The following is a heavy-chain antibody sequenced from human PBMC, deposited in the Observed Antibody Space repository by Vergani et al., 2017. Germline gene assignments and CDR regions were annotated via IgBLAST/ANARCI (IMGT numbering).Heavy chain of an antibody. CDR3: ARGRLRFCGGDCYDQDNWFDP. J-gene: IGHJ5*02. CDR1: GFTFSSYS. D-gene: IGHD2-21*02. CDR2: ISSSSSYI. V-gene: IGHV3-21*04. Sequence: EVQLVESGGGLVKPGGSLRLSCAASGFTFSSYSMNWVRQAPGKGLEWVSSISSSSSYIYYADSVKGRFTISRDNAKNSLYLQMNSLRAEDTAVYYCARGRLRFCGGDCYDQDNWFDPWGQGTLVTVSS.